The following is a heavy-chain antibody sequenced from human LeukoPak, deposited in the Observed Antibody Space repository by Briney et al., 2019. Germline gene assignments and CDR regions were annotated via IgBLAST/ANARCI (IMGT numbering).Heavy chain of an antibody. CDR3: AKEGGSGLGATTPYYYYYYMDV. CDR2: ISWDGGST. CDR1: GFTFDDYT. V-gene: IGHV3-43*01. D-gene: IGHD5-12*01. Sequence: GGSLRLSCAASGFTFDDYTMHWVRQAPGKGLEWVSLISWDGGSTYYADSVKGRFTISRDNSKNSLYLQMNSLRTEDTALYYCAKEGGSGLGATTPYYYYYYMDVWGKGTRSPSP. J-gene: IGHJ6*03.